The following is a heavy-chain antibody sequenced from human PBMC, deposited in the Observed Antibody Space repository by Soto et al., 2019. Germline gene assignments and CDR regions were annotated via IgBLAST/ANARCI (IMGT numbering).Heavy chain of an antibody. D-gene: IGHD3-10*01. J-gene: IGHJ6*02. CDR2: ISGSGGST. CDR3: AKILLFGELLGMDV. Sequence: ACAMTVSSRLLSSVPPPGGKGLEWVSAISGSGGSTYYADSVKGRFTISRDNSKNTLYLQMNSLRAEDTAVYYCAKILLFGELLGMDVWGQGTTVTVS. CDR1: AMTVSSRL. V-gene: IGHV3-23*01.